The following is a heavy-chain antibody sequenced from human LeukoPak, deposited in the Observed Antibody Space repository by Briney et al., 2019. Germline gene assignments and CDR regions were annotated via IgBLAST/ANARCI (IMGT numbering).Heavy chain of an antibody. Sequence: SETLSLTCAVYGGSFSGYYWSWIRQPPGKGLEWIGEINHSGSTNYNPSLKSRVTISVDTSKNQFPLKLSSVTAADTAVYYCARGNTGDSGSYYGAYYYYYYMDVWGKGTTVTVSS. D-gene: IGHD1-26*01. CDR2: INHSGST. V-gene: IGHV4-34*01. CDR3: ARGNTGDSGSYYGAYYYYYYMDV. CDR1: GGSFSGYY. J-gene: IGHJ6*03.